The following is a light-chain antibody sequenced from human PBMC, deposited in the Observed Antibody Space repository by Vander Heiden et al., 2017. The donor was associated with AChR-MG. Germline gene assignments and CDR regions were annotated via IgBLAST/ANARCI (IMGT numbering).Light chain of an antibody. V-gene: IGKV1-5*03. CDR2: KAS. CDR3: QRDSSWGVT. CDR1: QSISSW. J-gene: IGKJ4*01. Sequence: DIQMTQSPSTLSASVGDRVTITCRASQSISSWLAWYQQKPGKAPKVLIYKASSLESGVPSRFSGSGSGTEFTLTINSLQPDDFATYYCQRDSSWGVTFGGGTKVEIK.